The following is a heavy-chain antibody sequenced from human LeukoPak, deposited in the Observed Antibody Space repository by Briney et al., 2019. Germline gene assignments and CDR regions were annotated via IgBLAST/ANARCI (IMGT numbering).Heavy chain of an antibody. Sequence: SETLSLTCIVSGGSVSSGSYYWSWIRQPPGKGLEWIGYIYYSGTTNYNPSLKSRVTISVDTSKNQFSLKLSSVTAADTAVYYCARRDSSGVVPRWDYWGQGTLVTVSS. CDR1: GGSVSSGSYY. CDR3: ARRDSSGVVPRWDY. V-gene: IGHV4-61*01. CDR2: IYYSGTT. J-gene: IGHJ4*02. D-gene: IGHD6-19*01.